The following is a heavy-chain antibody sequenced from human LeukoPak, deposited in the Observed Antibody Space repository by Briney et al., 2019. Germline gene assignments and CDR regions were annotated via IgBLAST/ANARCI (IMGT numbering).Heavy chain of an antibody. J-gene: IGHJ4*02. CDR3: ASRYSGYAKYSFDY. D-gene: IGHD5-12*01. V-gene: IGHV3-48*04. CDR1: GFTFSSYS. CDR2: ICSSSTI. Sequence: GGSLRLSCAASGFTFSSYSMNWVRQAPGKGLEWVSYICSSSTIYYADSVKGRFTISRDNAKNSLYLQMNSLSAEDTAVYYCASRYSGYAKYSFDYWGQGTLVTVSS.